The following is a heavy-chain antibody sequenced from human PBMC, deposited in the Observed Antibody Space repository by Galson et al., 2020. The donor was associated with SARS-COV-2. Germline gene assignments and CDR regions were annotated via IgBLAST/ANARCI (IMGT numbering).Heavy chain of an antibody. CDR2: INPNSGGT. D-gene: IGHD2-15*01. Sequence: ASVKVSCKASGYTFTGYYMHWVRQAPGQGLEWMGWINPNSGGTNYAQKFQGRVTMTRDTSISTAYMELSRLRSDDTAVYYCARLTRAAKFNCSGGSCHTSFGYWGQGTLVTVS. CDR3: ARLTRAAKFNCSGGSCHTSFGY. J-gene: IGHJ4*02. CDR1: GYTFTGYY. V-gene: IGHV1-2*02.